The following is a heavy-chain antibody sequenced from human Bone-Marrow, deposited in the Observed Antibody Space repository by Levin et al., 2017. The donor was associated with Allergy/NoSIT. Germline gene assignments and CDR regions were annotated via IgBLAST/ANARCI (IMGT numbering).Heavy chain of an antibody. CDR3: ARTHGSIWYNWFDP. D-gene: IGHD6-13*01. CDR2: INGDSGNT. J-gene: IGHJ5*02. CDR1: GYTFVSYG. V-gene: IGHV1-3*01. Sequence: PRASVKVSCKASGYTFVSYGIHWVRQAPGQRLEWMGWINGDSGNTKYSPKFQDRVSITSDTSASTAYMELNSLRSEDTAVYYCARTHGSIWYNWFDPWGQGTLVTVSS.